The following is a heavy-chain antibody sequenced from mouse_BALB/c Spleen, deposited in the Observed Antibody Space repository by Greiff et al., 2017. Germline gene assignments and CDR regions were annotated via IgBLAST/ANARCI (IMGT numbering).Heavy chain of an antibody. V-gene: IGHV7-3*02. CDR1: GFTFTDYY. J-gene: IGHJ2*01. D-gene: IGHD2-4*01. Sequence: EVKLVESGGGLVQPGGSLRLSCATSGFTFTDYYMSWVRQPPGKALEWLGFIRNKANGYTTEYSASVKGRFTISRDNSQSILYLQMNTLRAEDSATYYCAVDYDIDYWGQGTTLTVSS. CDR3: AVDYDIDY. CDR2: IRNKANGYTT.